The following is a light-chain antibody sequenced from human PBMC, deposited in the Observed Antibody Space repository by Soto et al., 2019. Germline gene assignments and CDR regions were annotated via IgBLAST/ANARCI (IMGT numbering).Light chain of an antibody. V-gene: IGKV3D-7*01. CDR2: GAS. CDR1: QSVSSSY. Sequence: PGERVTLSCRASQSVSSSYLTWYQQKPGQAPRLLIYGASTRATSIPARFSGSGSGTDFTLTISSLQPEDFAVYYCQQDYNLPLTFGGGTKVEFK. J-gene: IGKJ4*01. CDR3: QQDYNLPLT.